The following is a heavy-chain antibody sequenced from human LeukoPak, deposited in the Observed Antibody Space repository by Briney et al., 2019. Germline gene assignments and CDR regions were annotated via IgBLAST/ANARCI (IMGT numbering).Heavy chain of an antibody. D-gene: IGHD5-18*01. V-gene: IGHV1-69*06. CDR1: GGTFSSYA. CDR3: ARGSRGKRRYSSVYYYYMDV. J-gene: IGHJ6*03. Sequence: SVKVSCKASGGTFSSYAISWVRQAPGQGLEWMGGIIPIFGTANYAQKFQGRVTITADKSTSTAYMELSSLRSEDTAVYYCARGSRGKRRYSSVYYYYMDVWGKGTTVTVSS. CDR2: IIPIFGTA.